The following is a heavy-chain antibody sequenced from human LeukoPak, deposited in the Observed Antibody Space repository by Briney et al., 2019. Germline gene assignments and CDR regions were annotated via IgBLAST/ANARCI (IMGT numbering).Heavy chain of an antibody. J-gene: IGHJ4*02. V-gene: IGHV4-38-2*02. CDR3: ARDLMGIAYRGAFYY. D-gene: IGHD6-13*01. CDR2: IYHSGST. CDR1: GYSISSGYY. Sequence: SETLSLTCTVSGYSISSGYYWGWIRQPPGKGLEWIGSIYHSGSTYYNPSLKSRVTISVDTSKNQFSLKVSSVTAADTAVYYCARDLMGIAYRGAFYYWGQGTLVTVSS.